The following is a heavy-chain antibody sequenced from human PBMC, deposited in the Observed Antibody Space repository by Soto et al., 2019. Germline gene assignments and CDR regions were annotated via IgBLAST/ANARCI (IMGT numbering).Heavy chain of an antibody. CDR3: ARTYNYDSSGYYY. CDR2: INSDGSST. D-gene: IGHD3-22*01. J-gene: IGHJ4*02. CDR1: GFTFSSYW. V-gene: IGHV3-74*01. Sequence: EVQLVESGGGLVQPGGSLRLSCADSGFTFSSYWMHWVRQAPGKGLVWVSRINSDGSSTNYADSVKGRFTISRDNAKNTLYLQMNSLRVADTAVYYCARTYNYDSSGYYYWGQGTLVTVSS.